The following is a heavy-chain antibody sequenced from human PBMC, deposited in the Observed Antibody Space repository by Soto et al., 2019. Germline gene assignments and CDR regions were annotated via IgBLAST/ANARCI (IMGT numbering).Heavy chain of an antibody. V-gene: IGHV3-30*18. D-gene: IGHD2-15*01. J-gene: IGHJ6*02. CDR2: ISYDGSNK. CDR1: GFTFSSYG. CDR3: AKAGGERVVVVAAPDYGMDV. Sequence: QPGGSLRLPCAACGFTFSSYGMPWVRQAPGKGLEWVASISYDGSNKYYADSVKGRFTISRDNSKTTLYVQMNSRRAEDTAVYYCAKAGGERVVVVAAPDYGMDVWGQGTTVTVSS.